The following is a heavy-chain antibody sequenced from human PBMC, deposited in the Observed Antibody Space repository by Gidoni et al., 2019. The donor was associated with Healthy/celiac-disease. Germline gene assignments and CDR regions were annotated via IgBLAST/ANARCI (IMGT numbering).Heavy chain of an antibody. D-gene: IGHD3-9*01. CDR2: ISWNSGSI. CDR3: AKDKAYYDILTGYHYYYGMDV. Sequence: EVQLVESGGGLVQPGRSLRLSCAASGFTFDDYAMHWVRQAPGKGLEWVSGISWNSGSIGYADSVKGRFTISRDNAKNSLYLQMNSLRAEDTALYYCAKDKAYYDILTGYHYYYGMDVWGQGTTVTVSS. CDR1: GFTFDDYA. J-gene: IGHJ6*02. V-gene: IGHV3-9*01.